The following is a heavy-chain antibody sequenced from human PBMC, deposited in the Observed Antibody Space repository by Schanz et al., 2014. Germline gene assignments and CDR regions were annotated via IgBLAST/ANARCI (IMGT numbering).Heavy chain of an antibody. CDR2: LRSDGSRR. CDR3: ASQRGHSGYDGPWGY. D-gene: IGHD5-12*01. J-gene: IGHJ4*02. Sequence: VQLVESGGGVVQPGGSLRLSCVGSGYSFSDYDMYWIRQAPGKGLEWLAFLRSDGSRRDYADSVKGRFTISRDNSKNTLYLQMSSLRAEDTAVYYCASQRGHSGYDGPWGYWGQGTLVTVSS. CDR1: GYSFSDYD. V-gene: IGHV3-30*02.